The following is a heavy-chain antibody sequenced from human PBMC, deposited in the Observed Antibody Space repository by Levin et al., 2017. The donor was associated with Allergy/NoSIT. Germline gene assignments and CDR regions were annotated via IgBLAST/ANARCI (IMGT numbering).Heavy chain of an antibody. D-gene: IGHD2-2*01. CDR3: ARRGVVVHLYAFDI. Sequence: SETLSLTCTVSGGSISSSSYYWGWIRQPPGKGLEWIGSIYYSGSTYYNPSLKSRVTISVDTSKNQFSLKLSSVTAADTAVDYCARRGVVVHLYAFDIWGQGTMVTVSS. J-gene: IGHJ3*02. CDR2: IYYSGST. CDR1: GGSISSSSYY. V-gene: IGHV4-39*01.